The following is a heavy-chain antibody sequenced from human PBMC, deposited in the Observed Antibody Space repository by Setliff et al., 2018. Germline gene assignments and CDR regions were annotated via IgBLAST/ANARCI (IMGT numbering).Heavy chain of an antibody. D-gene: IGHD3-22*01. J-gene: IGHJ3*02. CDR3: ARDLDYQYYYDSSGRDAFDI. CDR2: NSV. Sequence: ASVKVSCKTSGYSFTNYGINWVRQAPGQGLEWMGWNSVYARRFQGRVTMTTDTSTSTAYMELRSLRSDDTAVYYCARDLDYQYYYDSSGRDAFDIWGQGTMVTVSS. V-gene: IGHV1-18*01. CDR1: GYSFTNYG.